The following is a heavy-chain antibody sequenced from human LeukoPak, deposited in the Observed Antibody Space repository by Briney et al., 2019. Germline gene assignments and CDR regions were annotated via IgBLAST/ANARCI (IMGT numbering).Heavy chain of an antibody. V-gene: IGHV1-24*01. Sequence: ASVKVSCKVSGYTLTELSMHWVRQAPGKGLEWMGGFDPEDGETIYAQKFQGRVTMTEDTSTDTAYMELSSLRSEDTAVYYCATLNTARPRVDYYGMDVWGQGTTVTVSS. CDR2: FDPEDGET. J-gene: IGHJ6*02. D-gene: IGHD4-17*01. CDR1: GYTLTELS. CDR3: ATLNTARPRVDYYGMDV.